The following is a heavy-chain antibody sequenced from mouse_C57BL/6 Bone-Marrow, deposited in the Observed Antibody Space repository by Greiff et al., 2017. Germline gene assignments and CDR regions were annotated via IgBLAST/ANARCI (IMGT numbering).Heavy chain of an antibody. D-gene: IGHD4-1*01. V-gene: IGHV5-6*01. J-gene: IGHJ2*01. CDR3: ARLGRPDY. Sequence: EVKLVESGGDLVKPGGSLKLSCAASGFTFSSYGMSWVRQTPDKRLEWVATISSGGSYTYYPDSVKGRFTISRDNAKNTLYQQMSSLQSEDTSMXYYARLGRPDYWGQGTTLTVSS. CDR1: GFTFSSYG. CDR2: ISSGGSYT.